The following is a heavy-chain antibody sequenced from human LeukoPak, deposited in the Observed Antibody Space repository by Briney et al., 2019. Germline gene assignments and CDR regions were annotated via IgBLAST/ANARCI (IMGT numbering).Heavy chain of an antibody. J-gene: IGHJ5*02. V-gene: IGHV4-4*07. D-gene: IGHD3-22*01. CDR2: IYTSGST. Sequence: KPSETLSLTCTVSGGSISSYYWSWIRQPAGKGLEWIGRIYTSGSTNYNPSLKSRVTMSVDTSKNQFSLKLSSVPAADTAVYYCARSLRVHYYDSSGYYDNWFDPWGQGTLVTVSP. CDR1: GGSISSYY. CDR3: ARSLRVHYYDSSGYYDNWFDP.